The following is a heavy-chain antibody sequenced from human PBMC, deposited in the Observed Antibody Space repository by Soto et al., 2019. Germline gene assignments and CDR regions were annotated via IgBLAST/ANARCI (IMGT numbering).Heavy chain of an antibody. CDR1: GGSISSGGYY. J-gene: IGHJ5*02. D-gene: IGHD1-20*01. Sequence: SETLSLTCAVSGGSISSGGYYWSWIRQRPGKGLEWIGYIYYSGSTYYNPSLKSRVTISVDTSKNQFSLKLSSVTAADTAVYYCARVGGINWFDPWGQGTLVTVSS. V-gene: IGHV4-31*11. CDR3: ARVGGINWFDP. CDR2: IYYSGST.